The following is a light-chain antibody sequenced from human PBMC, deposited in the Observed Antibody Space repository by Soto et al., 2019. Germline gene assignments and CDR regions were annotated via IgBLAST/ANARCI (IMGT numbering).Light chain of an antibody. CDR3: SSYTSSNTLI. Sequence: QSVLTQPPPVSGSPGQSVTISCTGTSSDIGAYNRVSWYQQPPGTAPKLMIYEVRDRTSGVPDRFSGSKSGNTASLTISGLQAEDEADYYCSSYTSSNTLIFGGGTKVTVL. CDR1: SSDIGAYNR. V-gene: IGLV2-18*02. J-gene: IGLJ2*01. CDR2: EVR.